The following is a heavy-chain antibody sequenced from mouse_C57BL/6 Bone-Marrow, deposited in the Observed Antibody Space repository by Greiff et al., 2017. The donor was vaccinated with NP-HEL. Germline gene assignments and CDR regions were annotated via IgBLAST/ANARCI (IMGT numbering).Heavy chain of an antibody. J-gene: IGHJ4*01. V-gene: IGHV5-9-1*02. Sequence: EVNVVESGEGLVKPGGSLKLSCAASGFTFSSYAMSWVRQTPEKRLEWVAYISSGGDYIYYADTVKGRFTISRDHARNTLYLQMSSLKSKDTAMYYCTRGNYYGSSPYAMDYWGQGTSVTVSS. CDR2: ISSGGDYI. CDR3: TRGNYYGSSPYAMDY. CDR1: GFTFSSYA. D-gene: IGHD1-1*01.